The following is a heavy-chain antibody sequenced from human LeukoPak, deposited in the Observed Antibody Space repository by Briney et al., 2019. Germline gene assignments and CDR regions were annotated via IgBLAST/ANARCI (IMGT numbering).Heavy chain of an antibody. CDR3: ARMGGYSGYATH. J-gene: IGHJ4*02. CDR2: IYSTGSA. V-gene: IGHV4-59*08. D-gene: IGHD5-12*01. Sequence: SETLSLTCTVSGGSLSSYYCSWIRQPPGKGLEWIGYIYSTGSAKYNPPLKSRVTLSVDKAKNQFSLKLNSVTAADTAVYYCARMGGYSGYATHWGQGTLVTVSS. CDR1: GGSLSSYY.